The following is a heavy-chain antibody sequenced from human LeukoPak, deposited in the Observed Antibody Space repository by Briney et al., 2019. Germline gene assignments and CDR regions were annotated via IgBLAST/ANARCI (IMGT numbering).Heavy chain of an antibody. J-gene: IGHJ4*02. D-gene: IGHD5-24*01. CDR3: AKDRGDYFDY. Sequence: GGSLRLSCAASGFTFSSYGMHWVRQAPGKGLEWVAFIRYDGSNKYYADSVKGRFTISRDNSKNTLYLQMNSLRVEDTAVYYCAKDRGDYFDYWGQGTLVTVSS. CDR2: IRYDGSNK. CDR1: GFTFSSYG. V-gene: IGHV3-30*02.